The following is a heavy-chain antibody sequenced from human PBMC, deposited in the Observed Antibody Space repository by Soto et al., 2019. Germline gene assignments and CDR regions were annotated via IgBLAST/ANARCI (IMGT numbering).Heavy chain of an antibody. V-gene: IGHV4-59*08. Sequence: QVQLQESGPRLVKPSETLSLTCTVSGGSISSYYWSWIRQPPGKGLEWIGYIYYSGSTHYTPSLIGRGPISVDTAQNQFSLTLSSVTAAATAVYYWARRDSWNWYFDLWGRGPLVTVS. J-gene: IGHJ2*01. CDR3: ARRDSWNWYFDL. CDR2: IYYSGST. D-gene: IGHD6-13*01. CDR1: GGSISSYY.